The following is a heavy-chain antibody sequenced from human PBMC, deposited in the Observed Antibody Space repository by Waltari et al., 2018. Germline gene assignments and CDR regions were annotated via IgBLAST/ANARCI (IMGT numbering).Heavy chain of an antibody. Sequence: QVQLVQSGAEVKKPGASVKVSCKASGYTFTGYYMHWVRQAPGQGLEWMGWINPNSGGTNYAQKFQGRVTMTRDTSISTAYMELSRLRSDDTAVYYCARDYYGSGSYLYFDLWGRGTLVTVSS. CDR2: INPNSGGT. CDR3: ARDYYGSGSYLYFDL. D-gene: IGHD3-10*01. CDR1: GYTFTGYY. J-gene: IGHJ2*01. V-gene: IGHV1-2*02.